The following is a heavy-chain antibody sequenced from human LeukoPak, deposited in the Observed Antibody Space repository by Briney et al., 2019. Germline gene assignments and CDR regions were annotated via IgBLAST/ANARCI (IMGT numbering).Heavy chain of an antibody. Sequence: SETLSLTCSVSGGSVSSYYWRWVRQPPGKGLEWVGYVYYTGSTNYNPSLKSRVTIFEDKSKNQFSLRLYSVTVADTAVYYCARHFAYSSSSYFDYWGQGSLVTVSS. CDR1: GGSVSSYY. CDR3: ARHFAYSSSSYFDY. D-gene: IGHD6-6*01. J-gene: IGHJ4*02. V-gene: IGHV4-59*08. CDR2: VYYTGST.